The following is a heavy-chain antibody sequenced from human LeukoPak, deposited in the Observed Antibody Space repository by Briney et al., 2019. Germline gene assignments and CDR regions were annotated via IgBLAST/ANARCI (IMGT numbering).Heavy chain of an antibody. Sequence: GASVKVSCKASGYTFTGYYMHWVRQAPGQGLEWMGWINPNSGGTNYAQKFQGRVTMTRDTSIGTAYMELSRLRSDDTAVYYCARVGLWNQVGATNEIDDYWGQGTLVTVSS. CDR2: INPNSGGT. CDR3: ARVGLWNQVGATNEIDDY. CDR1: GYTFTGYY. V-gene: IGHV1-2*02. J-gene: IGHJ4*02. D-gene: IGHD1-26*01.